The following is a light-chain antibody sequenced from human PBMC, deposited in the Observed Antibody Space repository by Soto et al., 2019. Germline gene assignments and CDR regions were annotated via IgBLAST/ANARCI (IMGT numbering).Light chain of an antibody. Sequence: EVLMTHSPDTLYVSPWEKATLSCRASPSVTNYLAWYQHKPGQSPRLLIYGASTRATGILARFSGSGSGTEFTLTISSLQSEDFAVYYCQQYNNWPPITLGQGTRLEIK. J-gene: IGKJ5*01. CDR2: GAS. CDR1: PSVTNY. V-gene: IGKV3-15*01. CDR3: QQYNNWPPIT.